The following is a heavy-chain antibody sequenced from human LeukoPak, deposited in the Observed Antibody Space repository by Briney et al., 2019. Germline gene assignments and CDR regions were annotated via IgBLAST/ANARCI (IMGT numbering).Heavy chain of an antibody. V-gene: IGHV1-69*04. D-gene: IGHD3-22*01. CDR2: IIPIFGIA. CDR3: ARSYDSSGYYSPYFDY. Sequence: ASVKVSCKASGGTFSSYAISWVRQAPGQGLEWMGRIIPIFGIANYAQKFQGGVTITADKSTSTAYMELSSLRSEDTAVYYCARSYDSSGYYSPYFDYWGQGTLVTVSS. CDR1: GGTFSSYA. J-gene: IGHJ4*02.